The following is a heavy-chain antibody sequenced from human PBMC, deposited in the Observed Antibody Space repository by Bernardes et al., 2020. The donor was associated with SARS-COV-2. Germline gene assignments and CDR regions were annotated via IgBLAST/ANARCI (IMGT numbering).Heavy chain of an antibody. CDR1: GFTFSSFA. CDR2: ISDSGDHT. D-gene: IGHD3-10*01. CDR3: AKGRGSGSYPSYYYDMDV. J-gene: IGHJ6*02. V-gene: IGHV3-23*02. Sequence: GGSLRLSCAASGFTFSSFAMGWVRQAPGKGLEWVSDISDSGDHTYFVDSVKGRFTISRDSSKNTLYLQMNSLRDEDTAVYYCAKGRGSGSYPSYYYDMDVWGQGTTVTVSS.